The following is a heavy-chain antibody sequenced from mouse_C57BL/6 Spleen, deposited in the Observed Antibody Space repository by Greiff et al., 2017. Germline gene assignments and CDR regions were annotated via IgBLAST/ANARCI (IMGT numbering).Heavy chain of an antibody. Sequence: QVQLQQPGAELVKPGASVKLSCKASGYPFTSYWMQWVKQRPGQGLEWIGEIDPSDSYTNYNQKFKGKATLTVDTSASTAYMQLSSLTSEDSAVYYCARLTGSYAMDYGGQGTSVTVSS. J-gene: IGHJ4*01. D-gene: IGHD4-1*01. CDR3: ARLTGSYAMDY. V-gene: IGHV1-50*01. CDR2: IDPSDSYT. CDR1: GYPFTSYW.